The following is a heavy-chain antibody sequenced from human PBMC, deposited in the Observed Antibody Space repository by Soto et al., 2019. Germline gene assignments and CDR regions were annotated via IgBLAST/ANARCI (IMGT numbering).Heavy chain of an antibody. J-gene: IGHJ4*02. CDR3: GKDFGSSRYFFDY. CDR1: GFTFINYA. CDR2: ISGKGAST. V-gene: IGHV3-23*01. D-gene: IGHD3-3*01. Sequence: GGSLRLSCAASGFTFINYAMTWVRQAPGEGLEWVSTISGKGASTHYADSVKGRFSISRDNSKNTLYIQMNSLKAEDTAVYYCGKDFGSSRYFFDYWGQGALVTVSS.